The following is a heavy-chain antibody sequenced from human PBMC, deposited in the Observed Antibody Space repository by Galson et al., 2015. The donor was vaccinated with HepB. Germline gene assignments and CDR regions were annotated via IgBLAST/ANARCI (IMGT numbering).Heavy chain of an antibody. V-gene: IGHV4-30-2*01. CDR3: ARGDIVTDPTVGGWVDP. J-gene: IGHJ5*02. D-gene: IGHD1-26*01. CDR2: IYSTGGS. Sequence: TLSLTCAVSGASISSGGYSWTWIRQPPGKGLEWIGNIYSTGGSYYSPALRSRVTMSLDMSKNHFSLNLTSVTAADTAVYFCARGDIVTDPTVGGWVDPWGQGRLVIVSS. CDR1: GASISSGGYS.